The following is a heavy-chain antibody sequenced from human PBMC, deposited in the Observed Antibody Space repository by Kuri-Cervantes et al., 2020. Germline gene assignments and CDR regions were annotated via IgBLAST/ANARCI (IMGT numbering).Heavy chain of an antibody. D-gene: IGHD3-10*01. Sequence: ETLSLTCAASGFTVSRNYMSWVRQAPGKGLEGVSVIYSGGSTYYADSVKGRFTISRDNSKNTLYLQMNSLRAEDTAVYYCARDITLVVRGVGLTPGGYGIDVWGQGTTVTVSS. CDR3: ARDITLVVRGVGLTPGGYGIDV. CDR1: GFTVSRNY. J-gene: IGHJ6*02. V-gene: IGHV3-53*01. CDR2: IYSGGST.